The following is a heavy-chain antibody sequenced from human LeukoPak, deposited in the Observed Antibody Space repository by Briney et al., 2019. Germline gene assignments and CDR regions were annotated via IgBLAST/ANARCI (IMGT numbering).Heavy chain of an antibody. J-gene: IGHJ4*02. CDR3: ARGVGGYSSPEGIDY. V-gene: IGHV5-51*01. D-gene: IGHD1-26*01. Sequence: GESLKISCKGSGYSFTSYWIGWVRQMPGKGLEWMGMIYPGDSDTRYSPSFQGQVTISADKSISTAYLQWSSLKASDTAMYYCARGVGGYSSPEGIDYWGQGTLVTVSS. CDR2: IYPGDSDT. CDR1: GYSFTSYW.